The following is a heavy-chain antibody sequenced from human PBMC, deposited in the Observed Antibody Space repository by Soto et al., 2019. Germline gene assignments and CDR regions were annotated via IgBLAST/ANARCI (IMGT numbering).Heavy chain of an antibody. CDR3: AAPVLLWFGELSNNWFDP. CDR1: GGSISSSSYY. V-gene: IGHV4-39*01. Sequence: SETLSLTCTVSGGSISSSSYYWGWIRQPPGKGLEWIGSIYYSGSTYYNPSLKSRVTISVDTSKNQFSLKLSSVTAADTAVYYCAAPVLLWFGELSNNWFDPWGQGTLVTVSS. D-gene: IGHD3-10*01. CDR2: IYYSGST. J-gene: IGHJ5*02.